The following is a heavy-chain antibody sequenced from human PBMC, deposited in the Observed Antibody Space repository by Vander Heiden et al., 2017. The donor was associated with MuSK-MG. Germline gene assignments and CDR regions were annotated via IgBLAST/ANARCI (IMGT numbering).Heavy chain of an antibody. CDR2: IDPGGVPT. Sequence: QVRLVQSGAEVKTPGASLRVSCRTSGYTFTNYFMHWVRQAPGQGLEWMGLIDPGGVPTDYAPPFQGTVTLPRDTSRSTFYLELSSLRFEDTAVYYCARGVPAALYYYYMDVWGKGPTVSVSS. V-gene: IGHV1-46*01. D-gene: IGHD2-2*01. J-gene: IGHJ6*03. CDR3: ARGVPAALYYYYMDV. CDR1: GYTFTNYF.